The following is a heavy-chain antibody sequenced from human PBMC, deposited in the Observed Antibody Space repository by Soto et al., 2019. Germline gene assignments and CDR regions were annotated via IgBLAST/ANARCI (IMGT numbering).Heavy chain of an antibody. CDR1: GFTFSSYV. CDR2: ISGGSDST. V-gene: IGHV3-23*01. D-gene: IGHD2-21*01. Sequence: GGSLRLSCAASGFTFSSYVMSWVRQAPGKGLEWVSTISGGSDSTYYADSVKGRFTISRDNSKNTLYLQMNSLRAEDTAVYYCAKVFRQGQRAYYYFDYWGQGT. CDR3: AKVFRQGQRAYYYFDY. J-gene: IGHJ4*02.